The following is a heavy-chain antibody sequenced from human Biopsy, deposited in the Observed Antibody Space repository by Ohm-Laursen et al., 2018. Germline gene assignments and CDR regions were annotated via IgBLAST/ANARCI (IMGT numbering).Heavy chain of an antibody. CDR2: VYYSGTT. CDR3: TRATNSTGWSYYYYYGMDI. Sequence: SETLSLTCTVSGGSISSDCWSWIRQTPGKGLEWIGYVYYSGTTTYNPSLRSRVTISVDTSMNQISLKLQSVTAADTAIYYCTRATNSTGWSYYYYYGMDIWGQGTTVTVSS. V-gene: IGHV4-59*12. D-gene: IGHD6-19*01. CDR1: GGSISSDC. J-gene: IGHJ6*02.